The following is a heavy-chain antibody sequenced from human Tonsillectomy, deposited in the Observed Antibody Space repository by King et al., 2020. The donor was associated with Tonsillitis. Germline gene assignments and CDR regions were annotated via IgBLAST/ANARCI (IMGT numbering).Heavy chain of an antibody. J-gene: IGHJ5*02. CDR3: ARYEGGVFDP. V-gene: IGHV4-31*03. Sequence: HVQLQESGPGLVKPSQTLSLTCTVSGGSMSGGTYYWTWIRQHPGKDLEWIGYIYNSDNTYYNPSLKSRLTISADTSKNQFSLKLSSVTAADTAVYYCARYEGGVFDPWGQGTLVTVSS. D-gene: IGHD2-15*01. CDR2: IYNSDNT. CDR1: GGSMSGGTYY.